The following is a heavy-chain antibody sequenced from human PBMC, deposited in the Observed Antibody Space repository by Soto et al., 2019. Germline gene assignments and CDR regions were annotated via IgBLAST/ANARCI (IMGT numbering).Heavy chain of an antibody. V-gene: IGHV1-46*01. CDR2: IYPSGSST. Sequence: ASVKVSCKASGYTFTNYYMHWVRQAPGQGLEWMGLIYPSGSSTSYTQKFQGRVTMTRDTSTSTVHMELSSLRSEDTAVYYCARGIAVAIRAGIDYWGQGTLVTVSS. J-gene: IGHJ4*02. CDR1: GYTFTNYY. D-gene: IGHD6-19*01. CDR3: ARGIAVAIRAGIDY.